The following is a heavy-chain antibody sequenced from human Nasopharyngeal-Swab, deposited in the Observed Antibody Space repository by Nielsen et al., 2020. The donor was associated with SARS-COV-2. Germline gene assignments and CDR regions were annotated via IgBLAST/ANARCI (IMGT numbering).Heavy chain of an antibody. J-gene: IGHJ6*02. V-gene: IGHV1-69*13. CDR1: GGTFSSYA. D-gene: IGHD2-8*01. CDR2: IIPIFGTA. Sequence: SVKVSCKASGGTFSSYAISWVRQAPGQGLEWMGGIIPIFGTANYAQKFQGRVTITADESTSTAYVELSSLRSEDTAVYYCARDRRAVFPDYYGMDVWGQGTTVTVSS. CDR3: ARDRRAVFPDYYGMDV.